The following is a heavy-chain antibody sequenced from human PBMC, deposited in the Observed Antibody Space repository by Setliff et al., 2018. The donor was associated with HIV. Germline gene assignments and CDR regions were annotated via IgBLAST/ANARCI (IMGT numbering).Heavy chain of an antibody. V-gene: IGHV3-23*01. CDR2: ISGSGGST. D-gene: IGHD3-10*01. CDR1: GFTFSSYA. J-gene: IGHJ3*02. Sequence: GGSLRLSCAASGFTFSSYAMSWVRQAPGKGLEWVSAISGSGGSTYYADSVKGRFTISRDNSKNTLYLQMNSLRAEDTAVYYCAKAAGSYFSLYDAFDIWGQGTMVTVSS. CDR3: AKAAGSYFSLYDAFDI.